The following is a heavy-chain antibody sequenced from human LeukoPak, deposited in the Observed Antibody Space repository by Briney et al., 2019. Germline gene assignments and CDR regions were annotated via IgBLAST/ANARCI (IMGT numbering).Heavy chain of an antibody. Sequence: GASLLISCQVSGSNFSIYWIAGGRQLTGKGLESMGIIYPGDYDARYSPSFEGQVLISVDKSLTTAYLQWSSLKASDTAMYYCARQSGNAYISDYWGQGTLVTVSS. CDR1: GSNFSIYW. CDR2: IYPGDYDA. D-gene: IGHD3-16*01. J-gene: IGHJ4*02. V-gene: IGHV5-51*01. CDR3: ARQSGNAYISDY.